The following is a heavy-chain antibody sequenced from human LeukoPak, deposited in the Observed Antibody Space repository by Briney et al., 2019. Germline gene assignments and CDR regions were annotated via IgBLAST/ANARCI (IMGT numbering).Heavy chain of an antibody. CDR1: GGSISSGGYY. V-gene: IGHV4-30-2*01. J-gene: IGHJ4*02. CDR2: IYHSGST. Sequence: PSQTLSLTCTVSGGSISSGGYYWSWIRQPPGKGLEWIGYIYHSGSTYYNPSLKSRVTISVDRSKNQFSLKLSFVTAADTAVYYCARHQYQLSALDYWGQGTLVTVSS. CDR3: ARHQYQLSALDY. D-gene: IGHD2-2*01.